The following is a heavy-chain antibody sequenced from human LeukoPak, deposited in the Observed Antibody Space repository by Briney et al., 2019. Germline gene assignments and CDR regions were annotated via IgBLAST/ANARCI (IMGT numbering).Heavy chain of an antibody. CDR2: IYYTGST. CDR3: ARGPLRGWFDP. V-gene: IGHV4-61*01. Sequence: SETLSLTCTVSGDSVSSGYNYWSWIRQPPGKGLEWIGHIYYTGSTNYNPSLKSRVTVSVDTSKNQFSLKLNSVTAADTAVYYCARGPLRGWFDPWGQGTLVTASS. J-gene: IGHJ5*02. CDR1: GDSVSSGYNY.